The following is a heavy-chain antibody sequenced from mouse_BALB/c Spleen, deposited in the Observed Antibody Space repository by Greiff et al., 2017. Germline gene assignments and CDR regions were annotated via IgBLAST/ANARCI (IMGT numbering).Heavy chain of an antibody. CDR2: ISSGGGST. CDR3: ARRRYDYYAMDY. Sequence: DVMLVESGGGLVKPGGSLKLSCAASGFAFSSYDMSWVRQTPEKRLEWVAYISSGGGSTYYPDTVKGRFTISRDNAKNTLYLQMSSLKSEDTAMYYCARRRYDYYAMDYWGQGTSVTVSS. V-gene: IGHV5-12-1*01. CDR1: GFAFSSYD. J-gene: IGHJ4*01.